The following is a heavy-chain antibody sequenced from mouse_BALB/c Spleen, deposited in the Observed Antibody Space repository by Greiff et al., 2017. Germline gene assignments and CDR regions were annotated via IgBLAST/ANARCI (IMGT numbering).Heavy chain of an antibody. Sequence: EVQRVESGPGLVKPSQSLSLTCTVTGYSITSDYAWNWIRQFPGNKLEWMGYISYSGSTSYNPSLKSRISITRDTSKNQFFLQLNSVTTEDTATYYCAIGNYVWFAYWGQGTLVTVSA. V-gene: IGHV3-2*02. CDR3: AIGNYVWFAY. CDR1: GYSITSDYA. CDR2: ISYSGST. D-gene: IGHD2-1*01. J-gene: IGHJ3*01.